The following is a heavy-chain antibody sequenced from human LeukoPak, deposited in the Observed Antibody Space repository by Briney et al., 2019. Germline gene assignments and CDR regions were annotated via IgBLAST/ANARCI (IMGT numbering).Heavy chain of an antibody. Sequence: GGSLRLSCAASGFTFSSYEMNWVRQAPGKGLEWVSYISSSYSTVYYADSVKGRFTVSRDNAKNSLFLQMNSLRAEDTAVYYCAREISRTTQQLGSGYFQHWGQGTLVTVSS. J-gene: IGHJ1*01. D-gene: IGHD6-13*01. V-gene: IGHV3-48*03. CDR2: ISSSYSTV. CDR3: AREISRTTQQLGSGYFQH. CDR1: GFTFSSYE.